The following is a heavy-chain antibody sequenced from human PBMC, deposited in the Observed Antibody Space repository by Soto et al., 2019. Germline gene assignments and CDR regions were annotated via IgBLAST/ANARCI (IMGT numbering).Heavy chain of an antibody. V-gene: IGHV2-5*02. D-gene: IGHD1-26*01. CDR3: ARNYYLHNWFDP. CDR2: IYWDDDK. Sequence: QITLKESGPTLVKPTQTLTLTCTFSGFSLRSSGVGVGWIRQPPGKALEWLALIYWDDDKRYRSSLKTRPTIXKXXPKNQVLLTMTNMDPVDTATYYCARNYYLHNWFDPWGQGTLVTVSS. J-gene: IGHJ5*02. CDR1: GFSLRSSGVG.